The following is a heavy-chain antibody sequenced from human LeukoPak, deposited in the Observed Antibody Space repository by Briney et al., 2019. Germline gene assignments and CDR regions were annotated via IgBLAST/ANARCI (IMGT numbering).Heavy chain of an antibody. J-gene: IGHJ6*03. D-gene: IGHD3-3*01. CDR2: IIPIFGTA. Sequence: SVKVSCKASGGTFSSYTITWVRQAPGQGLEWMGGIIPIFGTANYAQKFQGRVTITADESTSTAYMELSSLRSEDTAVYYCASVVRFLEWLSSPYYYYMDVWGKGTTVTVSS. V-gene: IGHV1-69*13. CDR1: GGTFSSYT. CDR3: ASVVRFLEWLSSPYYYYMDV.